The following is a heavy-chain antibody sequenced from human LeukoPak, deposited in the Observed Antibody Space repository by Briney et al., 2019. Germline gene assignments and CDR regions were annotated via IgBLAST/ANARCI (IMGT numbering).Heavy chain of an antibody. CDR3: ARERKDYGSGSYYTDY. J-gene: IGHJ4*02. Sequence: GGSLRLSCAASGFTVSSNYMSWVRQAPGQGLEWVSVIYSGGSTYYADSVKGRFTISRDNSKNTLYLQMNSLRAEDTAVYYCARERKDYGSGSYYTDYWGQGTLVTVSS. CDR2: IYSGGST. V-gene: IGHV3-53*01. CDR1: GFTVSSNY. D-gene: IGHD3-10*01.